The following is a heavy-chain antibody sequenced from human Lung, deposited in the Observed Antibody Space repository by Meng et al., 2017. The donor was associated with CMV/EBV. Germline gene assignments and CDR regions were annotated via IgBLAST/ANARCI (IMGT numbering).Heavy chain of an antibody. CDR1: GFTFSSYS. D-gene: IGHD6-19*01. V-gene: IGHV3-48*02. J-gene: IGHJ5*02. Sequence: GESLKISCAASGFTFSSYSMNWVRQAPGKGLEWVSYISSSGGSTYSADSVQGRFTISRDNSKNTLYLQMSALRDEDTALYYCARGGPVAGKNWFDRWGQGTLVXVSS. CDR2: ISSSGGST. CDR3: ARGGPVAGKNWFDR.